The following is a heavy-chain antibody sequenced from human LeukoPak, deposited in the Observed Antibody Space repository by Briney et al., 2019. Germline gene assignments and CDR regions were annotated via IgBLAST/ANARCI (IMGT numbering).Heavy chain of an antibody. CDR2: INPNSGDT. V-gene: IGHV1-2*02. J-gene: IGHJ4*02. CDR1: VYTFTGYY. D-gene: IGHD3-22*01. CDR3: ARGDSSPYYYFDY. Sequence: ASVTVSCKASVYTFTGYYLHWVRQAPGQGLEWMGWINPNSGDTNYAQKFQGRVTMTRDTSISTAYMELSRLRSDDTAVFYCARGDSSPYYYFDYWGQGTLVTVSS.